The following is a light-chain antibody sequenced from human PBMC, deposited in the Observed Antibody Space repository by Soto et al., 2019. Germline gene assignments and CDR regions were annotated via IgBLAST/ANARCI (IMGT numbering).Light chain of an antibody. CDR3: QQYGGSPIT. J-gene: IGKJ5*01. V-gene: IGKV3-20*01. CDR1: KSVSSY. CDR2: GAS. Sequence: EVVMTQAPATLSGSRGEGATLSCRASKSVSSYLAWYQQKSGQAPRLLIYGASSRASGIPDRFSGSGSGTDFTLTISRLEPEDFALYYCQQYGGSPITFGLGTRLEIK.